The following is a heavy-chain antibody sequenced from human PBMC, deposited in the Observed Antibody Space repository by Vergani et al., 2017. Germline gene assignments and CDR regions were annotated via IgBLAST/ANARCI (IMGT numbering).Heavy chain of an antibody. Sequence: QVQLVQSGAEVKKPGASVKVSCKASGYTFTGYYMHWVRQAPGQGLEWMGGIIPIFGTANYAQKFQGRVTITADESTSTAYMELSSLRSEDTAVYYCASSMGSIVVVPAAIPYYYYYYMDVWGKGTTVTVSS. D-gene: IGHD2-2*01. V-gene: IGHV1-69*01. J-gene: IGHJ6*03. CDR3: ASSMGSIVVVPAAIPYYYYYYMDV. CDR2: IIPIFGTA. CDR1: GYTFTGYY.